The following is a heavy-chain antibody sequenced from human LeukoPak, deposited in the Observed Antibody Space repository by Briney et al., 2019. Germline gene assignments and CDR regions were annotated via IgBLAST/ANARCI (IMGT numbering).Heavy chain of an antibody. J-gene: IGHJ6*03. D-gene: IGHD4-17*01. CDR2: IYHSGST. Sequence: PSETLSLTCAVSGFSISSGYYWDWIRQPPGKGLEWIGSIYHSGSTYYNPSLKSRVTISVDTSKNQFSLKLSSVTAADTAVYYCARQRSRYYYYYMDVWGKGTTVTVSS. CDR3: ARQRSRYYYYYMDV. V-gene: IGHV4-38-2*01. CDR1: GFSISSGYY.